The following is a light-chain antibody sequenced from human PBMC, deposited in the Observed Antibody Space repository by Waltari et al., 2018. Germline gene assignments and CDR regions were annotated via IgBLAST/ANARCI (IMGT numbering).Light chain of an antibody. CDR1: QSVSRT. CDR3: QHYVTLPVT. CDR2: GAS. Sequence: EIVLTQSPGTLSLSPGDRATLSRRASQSVSRTLAWDQQKPGQAPSLLIYGASIRATGIPDRFSGSGSGTDFSLTISRLEPEDFAVYYCQHYVTLPVTFGQGTKVEIK. J-gene: IGKJ1*01. V-gene: IGKV3-20*01.